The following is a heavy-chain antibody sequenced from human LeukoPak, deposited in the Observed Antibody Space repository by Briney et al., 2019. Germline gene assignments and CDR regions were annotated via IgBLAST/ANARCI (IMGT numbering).Heavy chain of an antibody. CDR1: GFTFDDYA. J-gene: IGHJ4*02. CDR3: AKDIDREQLPPVFDY. D-gene: IGHD6-13*01. V-gene: IGHV3-9*01. CDR2: ISWNSGSI. Sequence: PGGSLRLSCAASGFTFDDYAMHWVRQAPGKGLEWVSGISWNSGSIGYADSVKGRFTISRDNAKNSLYLQMNSLRAEDTALYYCAKDIDREQLPPVFDYWGQGTLVTVSS.